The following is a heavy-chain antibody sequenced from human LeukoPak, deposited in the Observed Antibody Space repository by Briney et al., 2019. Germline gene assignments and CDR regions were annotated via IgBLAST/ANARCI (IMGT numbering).Heavy chain of an antibody. CDR2: LNTDGSNT. Sequence: GGSLRLSCVGSGFTFSSSWIHWVRQVPGKGLVWVSRLNTDGSNTAYADSVEGRFTLSSDNAKNTVYLQMNSLRDDDTGLYYCAMGAVAPDTWGQGTLVIVSS. J-gene: IGHJ4*02. CDR1: GFTFSSSW. CDR3: AMGAVAPDT. D-gene: IGHD3-16*01. V-gene: IGHV3-74*01.